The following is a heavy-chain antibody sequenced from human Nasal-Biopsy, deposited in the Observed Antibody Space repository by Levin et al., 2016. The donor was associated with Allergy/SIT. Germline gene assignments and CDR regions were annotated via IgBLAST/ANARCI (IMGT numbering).Heavy chain of an antibody. V-gene: IGHV3-30-3*01. D-gene: IGHD2-15*01. J-gene: IGHJ6*02. CDR2: ISYDGSNI. CDR1: GFSFSNYG. CDR3: ARGGGGPYYHSYAMDV. Sequence: GESLKISCAASGFSFSNYGMHWVRQAPGKGLEWVAVISYDGSNIHYVDSVKGRFTISRDNSKNTLYLQMNSLRAEDTAVFYCARGGGGPYYHSYAMDVWGQGTTVTVSS.